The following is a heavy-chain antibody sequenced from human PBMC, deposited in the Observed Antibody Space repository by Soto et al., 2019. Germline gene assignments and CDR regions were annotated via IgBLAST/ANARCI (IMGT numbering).Heavy chain of an antibody. Sequence: PSETLSLTCTVSGGSISSSSYYWGWIRQPPGKGLEWIGSIYYSGSTYYNPSLKSRVTISVDTSKNQFSLKLSSVTAADTAVYYCARGPYYDFWSGYFPLPQDGYFDYWGQGTLVTVSS. CDR1: GGSISSSSYY. CDR2: IYYSGST. V-gene: IGHV4-39*01. D-gene: IGHD3-3*01. CDR3: ARGPYYDFWSGYFPLPQDGYFDY. J-gene: IGHJ4*02.